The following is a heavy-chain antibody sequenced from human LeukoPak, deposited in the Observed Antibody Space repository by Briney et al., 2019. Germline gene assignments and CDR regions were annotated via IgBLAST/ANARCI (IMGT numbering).Heavy chain of an antibody. CDR3: VKDSSSGSYFDY. D-gene: IGHD3-10*01. CDR2: ISSNGGST. CDR1: GFTFSMYA. V-gene: IGHV3-64D*06. Sequence: GGSLRLSCSASGFTFSMYAMHCVRQAPGKGLECVSAISSNGGSTYYADSVRGRFTISRDNSRNTLHLQMSSLRVEDTAVYYCVKDSSSGSYFDYWGQGTLVTVSS. J-gene: IGHJ4*02.